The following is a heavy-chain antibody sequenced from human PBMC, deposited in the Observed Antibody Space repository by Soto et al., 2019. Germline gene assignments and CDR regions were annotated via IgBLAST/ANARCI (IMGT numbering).Heavy chain of an antibody. CDR1: GYTFTTYG. J-gene: IGHJ4*01. Sequence: QVQLVQSGAELKKPGASVKVSCKASGYTFTTYGITWVRHAPGQGLEWMGWISAYSGNTNYAHKIQGRLTVTTDTSTNTAYMDLRSLRSDDTAVYYCARVVKAGDYGDYGRYYFDYWGHGTLVTVSS. CDR2: ISAYSGNT. CDR3: ARVVKAGDYGDYGRYYFDY. V-gene: IGHV1-18*04. D-gene: IGHD4-17*01.